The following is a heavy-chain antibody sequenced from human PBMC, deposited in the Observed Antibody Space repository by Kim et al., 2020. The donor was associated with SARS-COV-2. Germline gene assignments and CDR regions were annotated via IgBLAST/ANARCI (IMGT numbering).Heavy chain of an antibody. D-gene: IGHD2-15*01. CDR1: GFSFNTYS. Sequence: GALRLSCAASGFSFNTYSMNWVRQAPGKGLEWVSAISSLSDYIYYPDSMKGRFTISRDNAKNLVYLQINSLRADDTAVYFCAKDRVASATRGEFDFWGQ. CDR3: AKDRVASATRGEFDF. J-gene: IGHJ4*02. V-gene: IGHV3-21*01. CDR2: ISSLSDYI.